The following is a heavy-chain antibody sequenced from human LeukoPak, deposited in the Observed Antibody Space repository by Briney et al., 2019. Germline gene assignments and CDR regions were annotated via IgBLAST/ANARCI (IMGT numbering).Heavy chain of an antibody. CDR3: AKGGGWSPAVLFDY. J-gene: IGHJ4*02. CDR2: ISGSGGST. D-gene: IGHD6-19*01. V-gene: IGHV3-23*01. Sequence: GGSLRLSCEASGFTFSTYGMIWVRQAPGKGPEWVSTISGSGGSTYYADSVKGRFTISRDNSKNTLYLQMNSLRAEDTAVYYCAKGGGWSPAVLFDYWGQGTLVTVSS. CDR1: GFTFSTYG.